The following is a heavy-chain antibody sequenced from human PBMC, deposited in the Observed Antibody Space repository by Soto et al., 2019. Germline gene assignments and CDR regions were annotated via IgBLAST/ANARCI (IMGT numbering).Heavy chain of an antibody. CDR2: IFSNDEK. J-gene: IGHJ6*03. CDR1: GFSLSNGKVG. D-gene: IGHD6-19*01. CDR3: ARILFGRSVAGGYFYMDV. Sequence: HVALKESGPVLVKPTETLTLTCTVSGFSLSNGKVGVSWIRQPPGKALEWLAHIFSNDEKSYRTSLKSSHTISEDTSKSQVVLTMTNVDPVDTATYYCARILFGRSVAGGYFYMDVWGKGTTVTVSS. V-gene: IGHV2-26*01.